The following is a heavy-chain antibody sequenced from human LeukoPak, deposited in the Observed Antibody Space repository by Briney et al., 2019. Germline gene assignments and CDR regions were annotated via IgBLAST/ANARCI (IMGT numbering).Heavy chain of an antibody. V-gene: IGHV3-30*18. J-gene: IGHJ4*02. CDR2: ISYDGSNK. CDR1: GFTFSSYG. CDR3: AKDKMSYDYLSFSVDY. Sequence: GRSLRLSCAASGFTFSSYGMHWVRQAPGKGLEWVAVISYDGSNKYYVDSVKGRFTISRDNSKNTLYLQMNSLRAEDTAVYYCAKDKMSYDYLSFSVDYWGQGTLVTVSS. D-gene: IGHD4-11*01.